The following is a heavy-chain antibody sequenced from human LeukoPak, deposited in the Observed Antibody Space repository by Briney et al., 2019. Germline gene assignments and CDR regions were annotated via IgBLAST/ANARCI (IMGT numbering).Heavy chain of an antibody. CDR2: ISWDGDNI. CDR3: ARDLGQYYDTSDNWFDP. CDR1: GFTFDDYA. V-gene: IGHV3-43D*03. J-gene: IGHJ5*02. D-gene: IGHD3-22*01. Sequence: PGGSLRLSCAASGFTFDDYAMHWVRQAPGKGLEWVSLISWDGDNIYYADSVKGRFTISRDNSKNSLYLQMNSLRAEDTALYYCARDLGQYYDTSDNWFDPWGQGTLVTVSS.